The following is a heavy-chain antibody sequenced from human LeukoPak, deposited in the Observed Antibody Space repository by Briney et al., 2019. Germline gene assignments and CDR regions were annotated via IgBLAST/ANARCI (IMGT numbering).Heavy chain of an antibody. CDR3: ARDSRYYDFWSGYPSRYYYYYMDV. Sequence: SSVKVSCKASGGTFSRYAISWVRQAPGQGLEWRGGIIHIFDTANYAQKFQGRVTITTDESTSTAYMELSSLRSEDTAVYYSARDSRYYDFWSGYPSRYYYYYMDVWGKGTTVTVSS. CDR2: IIHIFDTA. J-gene: IGHJ6*03. V-gene: IGHV1-69*05. D-gene: IGHD3-3*01. CDR1: GGTFSRYA.